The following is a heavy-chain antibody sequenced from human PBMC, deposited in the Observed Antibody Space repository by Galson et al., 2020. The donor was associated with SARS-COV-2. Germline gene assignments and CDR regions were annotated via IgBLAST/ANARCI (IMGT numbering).Heavy chain of an antibody. CDR2: IYHSGST. V-gene: IGHV4-4*02. CDR1: GGSISSSNW. CDR3: AGGPQYDSSGYYFVY. D-gene: IGHD3-22*01. J-gene: IGHJ4*02. Sequence: SETLSLTCAVSGGSISSSNWWSWVRQPPGKGLEWIGEIYHSGSTTYNPSLKRRVTISVDKSKNQFSLKLSSVTAADTAVYYCAGGPQYDSSGYYFVYWGQGTLVIV.